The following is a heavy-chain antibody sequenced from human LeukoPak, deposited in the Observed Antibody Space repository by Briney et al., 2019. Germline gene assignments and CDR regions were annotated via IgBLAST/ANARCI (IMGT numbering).Heavy chain of an antibody. J-gene: IGHJ4*02. CDR2: IRNDGSDK. CDR1: GFTFSTYG. V-gene: IGHV3-30*02. CDR3: AKLGYLHYYDSSGPDY. Sequence: PGGSLRLSCAASGFTFSTYGMHWVRQAPGKGLERVAFIRNDGSDKYYADSVKGRCTISRDNSKKTLYLQMNSLRAEDTAIYYCAKLGYLHYYDSSGPDYWGQGTLVTVSS. D-gene: IGHD3-22*01.